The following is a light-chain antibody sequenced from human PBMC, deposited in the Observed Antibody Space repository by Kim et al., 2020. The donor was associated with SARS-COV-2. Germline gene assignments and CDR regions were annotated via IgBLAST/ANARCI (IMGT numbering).Light chain of an antibody. Sequence: RLTVRLTCQGDSLRNYYATWYQQRPGQAPVLVLYGKYNRPSGIPDRFSGSASGNTASLTITGAQAEDEADYYCNSRDSSGDHVVFGGGTQLTVL. J-gene: IGLJ3*02. CDR3: NSRDSSGDHVV. CDR2: GKY. V-gene: IGLV3-19*01. CDR1: SLRNYY.